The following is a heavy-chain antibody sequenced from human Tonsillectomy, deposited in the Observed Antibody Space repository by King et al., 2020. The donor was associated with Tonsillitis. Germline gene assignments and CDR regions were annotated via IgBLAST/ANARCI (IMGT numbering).Heavy chain of an antibody. V-gene: IGHV3-49*03. J-gene: IGHJ4*02. Sequence: VQLVESGGGLVQPGRSLRLSCTPSGFTFGDYAMSWFRQAPGKGLEWVGFIRSKPYGGTTEYAASVKGRFTISRDDSKSIAYLQMNSLKTEDTAVYYCTRDHYEFCSGGSCYSAFDYWGQGTLVTVSS. CDR3: TRDHYEFCSGGSCYSAFDY. CDR2: IRSKPYGGTT. CDR1: GFTFGDYA. D-gene: IGHD2-15*01.